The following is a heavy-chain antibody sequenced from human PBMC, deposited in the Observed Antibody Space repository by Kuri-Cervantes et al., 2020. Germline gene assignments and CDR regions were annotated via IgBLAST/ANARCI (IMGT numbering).Heavy chain of an antibody. CDR3: ARVGSSWFFGAFDI. D-gene: IGHD6-13*01. J-gene: IGHJ3*02. V-gene: IGHV7-4-1*02. CDR2: INTNTGNP. CDR1: GYTFTSYA. Sequence: ASVKVSCKASGYTFTSYAMHWVRQAPGQGLEWMGWINTNTGNPTYAQGFTGRFVFSLDTSVSTAYLQISSLKAEDTAVYYCARVGSSWFFGAFDIWGQGTMVTVSS.